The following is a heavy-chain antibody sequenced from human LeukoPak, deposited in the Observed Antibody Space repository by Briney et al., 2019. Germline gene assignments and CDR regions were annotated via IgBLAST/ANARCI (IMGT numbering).Heavy chain of an antibody. CDR1: GFTFSSYA. J-gene: IGHJ4*02. CDR3: ARTPEHDY. Sequence: GRSLRLSCAASGFTFSSYAMRWVRQAPGKGLEWVAVISYDGSNKYYADSVKGRFTISRDNSKNMLYLQMNSLRAEDTAVYYCARTPEHDYWGQGTLVTVSS. D-gene: IGHD1/OR15-1a*01. V-gene: IGHV3-30*04. CDR2: ISYDGSNK.